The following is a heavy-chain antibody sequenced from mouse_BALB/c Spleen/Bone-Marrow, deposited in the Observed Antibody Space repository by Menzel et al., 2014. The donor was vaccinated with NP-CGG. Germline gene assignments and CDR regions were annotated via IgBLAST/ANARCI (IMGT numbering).Heavy chain of an antibody. CDR3: ARNLRDPFAY. V-gene: IGHV2-6-4*01. CDR2: IWGGGST. Sequence: QVQLQQSGPGLVAPSQSLSITCTVSGFSLSRYNIHWIRQPPGNGLEWLGMIWGGGSTDYNSALKSRLSISKDNSKSQVFLKMNSLQTDDTAIYYCARNLRDPFAYWGQGTLVTVSA. J-gene: IGHJ3*01. CDR1: GFSLSRYN.